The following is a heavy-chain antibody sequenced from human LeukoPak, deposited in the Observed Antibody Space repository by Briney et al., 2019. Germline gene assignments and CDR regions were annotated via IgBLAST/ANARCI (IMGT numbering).Heavy chain of an antibody. J-gene: IGHJ4*02. D-gene: IGHD2-2*01. V-gene: IGHV3-48*04. CDR3: ARDRGDIVVVPAAVDY. Sequence: GGSLRLSCAASGFTFSSYSMNWVRQAPGKGLEWVSYISSSSSTIYYADSVKGRFTISRDNAKNSLYLQMNSLRAEDTAVYYGARDRGDIVVVPAAVDYWGQGTLVTVSS. CDR2: ISSSSSTI. CDR1: GFTFSSYS.